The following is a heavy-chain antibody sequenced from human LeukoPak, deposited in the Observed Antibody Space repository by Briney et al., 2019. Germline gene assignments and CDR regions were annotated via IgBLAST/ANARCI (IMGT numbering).Heavy chain of an antibody. V-gene: IGHV3-74*01. CDR1: GFTFSDTW. Sequence: PGGSLRLSCAASGFTFSDTWMHWVRQAPGKGLVWVSRIRSDGSDTRYAESVKGRFTISRDNAKNTPYLQMNSLRAEDTAVYYCASWQLVEPFDYWGQGTLVTVSS. D-gene: IGHD6-6*01. CDR3: ASWQLVEPFDY. J-gene: IGHJ4*02. CDR2: IRSDGSDT.